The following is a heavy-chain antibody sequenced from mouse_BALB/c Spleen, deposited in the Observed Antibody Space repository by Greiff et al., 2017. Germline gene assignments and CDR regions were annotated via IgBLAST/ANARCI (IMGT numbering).Heavy chain of an antibody. J-gene: IGHJ4*01. V-gene: IGHV14-3*02. CDR3: ARIYYGHAMDY. CDR1: GFNIKDTY. D-gene: IGHD2-1*01. CDR2: IDPANGNT. Sequence: DVHLVESGAELVKPGASVKLSCTASGFNIKDTYMHWVKQRPEQGLEWIGRIDPANGNTKYDPKFQGKATITADTSSNTAYLQLSSLTSEDTAVYYCARIYYGHAMDYWGQGTSVTVSS.